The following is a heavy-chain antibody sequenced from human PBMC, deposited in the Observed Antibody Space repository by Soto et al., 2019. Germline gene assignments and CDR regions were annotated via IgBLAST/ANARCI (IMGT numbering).Heavy chain of an antibody. Sequence: QVQLVESGGGVVQPGRSLRLSCVTSGFPFSSYGMHWVRQAPGKGLEWVAVIWYDGSNKYYADSVKGRFTISRDNSKNTLYLQMNSLRAEDTAVSYCARPVVIKPHWYFDLWGRGTLVTVSS. D-gene: IGHD3-22*01. CDR2: IWYDGSNK. J-gene: IGHJ2*01. CDR3: ARPVVIKPHWYFDL. V-gene: IGHV3-33*01. CDR1: GFPFSSYG.